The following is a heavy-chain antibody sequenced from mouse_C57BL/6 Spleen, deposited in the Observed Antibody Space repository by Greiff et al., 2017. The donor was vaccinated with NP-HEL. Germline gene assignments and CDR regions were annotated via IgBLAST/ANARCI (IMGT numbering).Heavy chain of an antibody. V-gene: IGHV1-72*01. Sequence: QVQLQQPGAELVKPGASVKLSCKASGYTFTSYWMHWVKQRPGRGLESIGRIDPNSGGTKYNEKFKSKATLTVDKPSSTAYMQLSSLTSEDSAVYYCARSSRSYAMDYWGQGTSVTVSS. CDR1: GYTFTSYW. CDR2: IDPNSGGT. J-gene: IGHJ4*01. CDR3: ARSSRSYAMDY.